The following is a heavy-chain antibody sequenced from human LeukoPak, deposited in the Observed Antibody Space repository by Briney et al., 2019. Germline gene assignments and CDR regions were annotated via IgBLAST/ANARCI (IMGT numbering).Heavy chain of an antibody. Sequence: ASVKVSCKASGYTFTGYYMHWVRQAPGQGLEWMGWINPNSGGTNYAQKFQGRVTMTRDTSTSTAYMELSRLRSDDTAVYYCARTFEDYGDSDYWGQGTLVTVSS. CDR2: INPNSGGT. CDR1: GYTFTGYY. CDR3: ARTFEDYGDSDY. D-gene: IGHD4-17*01. J-gene: IGHJ4*02. V-gene: IGHV1-2*02.